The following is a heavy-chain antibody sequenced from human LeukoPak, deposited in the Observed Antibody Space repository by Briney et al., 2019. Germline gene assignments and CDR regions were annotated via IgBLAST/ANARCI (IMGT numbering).Heavy chain of an antibody. CDR1: GYTFTSYG. CDR3: ARQRFGDVHAFDV. J-gene: IGHJ3*01. V-gene: IGHV1-18*01. CDR2: ISAYNGNT. Sequence: GASVKVSCKASGYTFTSYGISWVRQAPGQGLEWMGWISAYNGNTNYAQKLQGRVTMTTDTSTNTAYMELRSLTSDDTALYYCARQRFGDVHAFDVWGQGTVVSVS. D-gene: IGHD3-10*01.